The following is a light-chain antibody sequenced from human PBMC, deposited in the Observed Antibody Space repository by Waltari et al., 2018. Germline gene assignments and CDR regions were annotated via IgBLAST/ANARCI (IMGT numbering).Light chain of an antibody. CDR1: QRVSSN. Sequence: EIVMTQSPATLSVSPGERATISCRTSQRVSSNLAWYQQKPGQAPRLLIYGASSRATGIPAMFSGSGSGTEFTLTISTIQSEDFAVYHCQQYNDWPRTFGQGTKVEVK. CDR3: QQYNDWPRT. V-gene: IGKV3-15*01. J-gene: IGKJ1*01. CDR2: GAS.